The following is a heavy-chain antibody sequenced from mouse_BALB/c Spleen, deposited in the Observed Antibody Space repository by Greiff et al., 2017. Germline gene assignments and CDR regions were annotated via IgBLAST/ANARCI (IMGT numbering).Heavy chain of an antibody. CDR2: IDPTNGNT. J-gene: IGHJ4*01. D-gene: IGHD2-14*01. CDR3: ARCRYDDVMDY. CDR1: GFNIKDTY. V-gene: IGHV14-3*02. Sequence: VQLKESGAELVKPGASVKLSCTASGFNIKDTYIHWVKQRPEQGLEWIGRIDPTNGNTKYDPKFQGKATITADTSSSTAYLQLSSLTSEDTAVYYCARCRYDDVMDYWGQGTSVTVSS.